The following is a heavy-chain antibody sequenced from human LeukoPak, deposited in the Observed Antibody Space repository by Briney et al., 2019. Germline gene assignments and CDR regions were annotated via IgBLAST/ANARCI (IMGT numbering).Heavy chain of an antibody. CDR3: ARTPSGGRVVVVADAFDI. J-gene: IGHJ3*02. V-gene: IGHV5-51*01. CDR2: IYPGDSDT. CDR1: GYIFTSYW. Sequence: GESLKISCKGSGYIFTSYWIGWVRQMPGKGLEWMGIIYPGDSDTRYSPSFQGQVTISADKSISTAYLQWSSLKASDTAMYYCARTPSGGRVVVVADAFDIWGQGTMVTVSS. D-gene: IGHD2-15*01.